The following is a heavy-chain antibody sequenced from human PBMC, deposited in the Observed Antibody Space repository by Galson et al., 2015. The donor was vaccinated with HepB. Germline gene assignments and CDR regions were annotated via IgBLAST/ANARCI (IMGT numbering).Heavy chain of an antibody. Sequence: SLRLSCAASEFTFSSYGMHWVRQAPGKGLEWVAVISYDRSNKYYADSVKGRFTISRDNSKNTLYLQMNSLRAEDTAVYYCANSPLHSSSAWDYWGQGTLVTVSS. D-gene: IGHD6-6*01. J-gene: IGHJ4*02. CDR2: ISYDRSNK. CDR1: EFTFSSYG. V-gene: IGHV3-30*18. CDR3: ANSPLHSSSAWDY.